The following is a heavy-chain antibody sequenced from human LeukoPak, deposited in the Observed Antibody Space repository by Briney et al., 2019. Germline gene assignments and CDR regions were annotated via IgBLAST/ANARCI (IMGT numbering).Heavy chain of an antibody. CDR1: GFSFSSYN. Sequence: PGGSLRLSCEASGFSFSSYNMDWVRQTPGKGLEWVTVASYDGHNNYYADSVKGRFTISRDNSKNTLYLQMNSLRAEDTAVYYCARDTYTSGWYAGWNYWGQGTLVTVSS. D-gene: IGHD6-19*01. CDR2: ASYDGHNN. J-gene: IGHJ4*02. V-gene: IGHV3-30*03. CDR3: ARDTYTSGWYAGWNY.